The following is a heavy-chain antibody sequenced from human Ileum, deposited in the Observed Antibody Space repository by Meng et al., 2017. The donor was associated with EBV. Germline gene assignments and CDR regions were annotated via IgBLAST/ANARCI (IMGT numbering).Heavy chain of an antibody. D-gene: IGHD3-10*01. V-gene: IGHV1-18*01. Sequence: DHPVRPGPGVKKPGASGKVSCKASDTTFRGYGVSWVRQAHGQGLEWMAWLGAHDGDTSHAPKFQGRVTVSADRPTATAYMELRSLRSDDTAVYYCARGTPGRSYSDYWGQGTLVTVSS. J-gene: IGHJ4*02. CDR3: ARGTPGRSYSDY. CDR2: LGAHDGDT. CDR1: DTTFRGYG.